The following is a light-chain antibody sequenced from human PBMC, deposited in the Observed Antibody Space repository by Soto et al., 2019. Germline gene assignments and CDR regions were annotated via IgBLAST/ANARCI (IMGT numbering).Light chain of an antibody. V-gene: IGLV2-14*03. CDR2: DVT. CDR1: SSDVGDFNY. CDR3: SPYSSSSTNVV. J-gene: IGLJ2*01. Sequence: QSALTQPASVSGSPGRSVTISCTGSSSDVGDFNYVSWYQHLPGRAPKLIIYDVTNRPSGISYRFSASKSGRTASLTISGLQAEDEADYYCSPYSSSSTNVVFGGGTKLTVL.